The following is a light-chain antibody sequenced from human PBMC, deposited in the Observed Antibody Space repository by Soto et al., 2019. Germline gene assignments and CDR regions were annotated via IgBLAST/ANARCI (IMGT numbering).Light chain of an antibody. V-gene: IGLV2-11*01. CDR3: CSYAGSYTFDV. J-gene: IGLJ1*01. Sequence: QSALTQPRSVSGSPGQSVTISCTGTSSDVGYYNYVSWYQQHPGTAPKLMIYDVSMRPSGVPDRFSGSKSGNTASLTISGLQAEDEADYYCCSYAGSYTFDVFGTGTKLTVL. CDR1: SSDVGYYNY. CDR2: DVS.